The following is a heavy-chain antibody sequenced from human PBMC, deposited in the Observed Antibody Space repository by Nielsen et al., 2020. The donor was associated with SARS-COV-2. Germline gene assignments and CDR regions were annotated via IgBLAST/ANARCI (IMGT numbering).Heavy chain of an antibody. CDR2: INHSGST. D-gene: IGHD2-15*01. Sequence: SETLSLTCAVYGGSFSGYYWSWIRQPPGKGLEWIGEINHSGSTNYNPSLKSRVTISVDRSKNQFSLKLSSVTAADTAVYYCARAPSSQDLDYFDYWGQGTLVTVSS. CDR3: ARAPSSQDLDYFDY. J-gene: IGHJ4*02. V-gene: IGHV4-34*01. CDR1: GGSFSGYY.